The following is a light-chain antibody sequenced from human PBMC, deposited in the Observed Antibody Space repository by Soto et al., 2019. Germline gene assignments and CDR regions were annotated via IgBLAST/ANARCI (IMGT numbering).Light chain of an antibody. Sequence: DIQMSQSPSYLSASVGDRVTITCQASQDISNYLNWYQQKPGKAPTLLIYDVSRLETGVPSRFSGSGSGTEFTLTINSLQPEDFATYFCQQYDTYYTVGPGTKVDIK. CDR1: QDISNY. J-gene: IGKJ3*01. CDR3: QQYDTYYT. V-gene: IGKV1-33*01. CDR2: DVS.